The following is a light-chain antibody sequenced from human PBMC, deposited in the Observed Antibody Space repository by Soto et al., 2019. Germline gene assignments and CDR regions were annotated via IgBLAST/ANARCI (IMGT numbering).Light chain of an antibody. CDR1: RTINTW. Sequence: DIQMTQSPSTLSASVGDRITITCRARRTINTWLAWYQQKPGKAPKLLIYDASTLESGFPSRFSVSVSGTEFTLTISSLQPDDFATYYCQQDDGHFGQGTNVEF. V-gene: IGKV1-5*01. J-gene: IGKJ1*01. CDR3: QQDDGH. CDR2: DAS.